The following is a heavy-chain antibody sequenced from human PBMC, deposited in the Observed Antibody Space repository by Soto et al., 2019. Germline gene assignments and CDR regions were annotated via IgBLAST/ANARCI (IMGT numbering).Heavy chain of an antibody. CDR2: IYPGDSDT. CDR1: GYSFTSYW. CDR3: ARRRLSKVYYYGMDV. Sequence: ESLKISCKGSGYSFTSYWIGWVRQMPVKGLEWMGIIYPGDSDTRYSPSFQGQVTISADKSISTAYLQWSSLKASDTAMYYCARRRLSKVYYYGMDVWGQGTTVTVSS. V-gene: IGHV5-51*01. D-gene: IGHD6-25*01. J-gene: IGHJ6*02.